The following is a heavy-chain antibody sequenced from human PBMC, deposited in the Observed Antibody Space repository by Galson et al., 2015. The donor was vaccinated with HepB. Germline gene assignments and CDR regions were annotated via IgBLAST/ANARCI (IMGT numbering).Heavy chain of an antibody. CDR3: ARGGMATIGGPTFDS. CDR2: ISPYTGNR. CDR1: GRTFRNFG. V-gene: IGHV1-18*01. J-gene: IGHJ4*02. D-gene: IGHD5-24*01. Sequence: SVKVSCKASGRTFRNFGISWVRQAPGRGLEWMGWISPYTGNRNYAQKFQGRVTMTADTSTRTAYMELRSLRSDDTALYYCARGGMATIGGPTFDSWGQGTLVTVSS.